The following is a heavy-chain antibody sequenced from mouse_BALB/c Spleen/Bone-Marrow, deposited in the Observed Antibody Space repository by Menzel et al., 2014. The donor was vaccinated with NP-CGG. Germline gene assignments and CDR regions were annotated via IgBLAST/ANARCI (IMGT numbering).Heavy chain of an antibody. CDR3: ARRAGTWFAY. CDR1: SRYW. J-gene: IGHJ3*01. D-gene: IGHD4-1*01. V-gene: IGHV4-1*02. Sequence: SRYWMSWVRQAPGKGLEWIGEINPDSSTINYTPSLKDKFIISRDNAKNTLYLQMSKVRSEDTALYYCARRAGTWFAYWGQGTLVTVSA. CDR2: INPDSSTI.